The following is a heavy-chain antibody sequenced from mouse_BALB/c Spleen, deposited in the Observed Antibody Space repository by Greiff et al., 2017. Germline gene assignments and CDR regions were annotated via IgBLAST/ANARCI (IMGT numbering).Heavy chain of an antibody. V-gene: IGHV7-3*02. Sequence: EVHLVESGGGLVQPGGSLRLSCATSGFTFTDYYMSWVRQPPGKALEWLGFIRNKANGYTTEYSASVKGRFTISRDNTQSILYLQMNTLRAEDSATYYSARDRDYYEYDEYYFDYWGQGTTLTVSS. CDR2: IRNKANGYTT. D-gene: IGHD2-4*01. CDR3: ARDRDYYEYDEYYFDY. J-gene: IGHJ2*01. CDR1: GFTFTDYY.